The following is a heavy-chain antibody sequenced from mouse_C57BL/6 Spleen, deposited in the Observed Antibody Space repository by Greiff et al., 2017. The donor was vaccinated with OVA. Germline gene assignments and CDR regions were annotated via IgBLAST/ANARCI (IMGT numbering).Heavy chain of an antibody. D-gene: IGHD2-5*01. CDR1: GYTFTDYN. V-gene: IGHV1-18*01. CDR2: INPNNGGT. Sequence: EVKLMESGPELVKPGASVKIPCKASGYTFTDYNMDWVKQSHGKSLEWIGDINPNNGGTIYNQKFKGKATLTVDKSSSTAYMELRSLTSEDTAGYYCARRYSNLWFAYWGQGTLVTVSA. CDR3: ARRYSNLWFAY. J-gene: IGHJ3*01.